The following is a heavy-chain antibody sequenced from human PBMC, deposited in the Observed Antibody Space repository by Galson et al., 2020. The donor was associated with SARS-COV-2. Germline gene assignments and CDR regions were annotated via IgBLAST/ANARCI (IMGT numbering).Heavy chain of an antibody. J-gene: IGHJ4*02. CDR1: EHTFNNYL. Sequence: HGESLKISCKGSEHTFNNYLIAWVRQAPGKGLEWMGIIYPGDNDTRYSPSFQGQVTISADKSISTAYLQWSSLKASDSATYYCARMGPLMGGGGYENRYFPGGEDWGQGTPVTVSS. CDR3: ARMGPLMGGGGYENRYFPGGED. V-gene: IGHV5-51*01. CDR2: IYPGDNDT. D-gene: IGHD3-16*01.